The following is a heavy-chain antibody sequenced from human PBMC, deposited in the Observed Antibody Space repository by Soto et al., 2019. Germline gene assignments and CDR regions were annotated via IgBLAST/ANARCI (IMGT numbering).Heavy chain of an antibody. V-gene: IGHV3-74*01. J-gene: IGHJ4*02. D-gene: IGHD2-21*01. CDR2: ISYDETIT. CDR3: ERDWGGGRREFDY. CDR1: GFTFGNYG. Sequence: PSGSLSLSCTASGFTFGNYGMHWVRQAPGKGLVWVSRISYDETITNYADSVKGRFTISRDNAKNTLYLQMSSLRAEDTDVYYCERDWGGGRREFDYWGQGTLVTVSS.